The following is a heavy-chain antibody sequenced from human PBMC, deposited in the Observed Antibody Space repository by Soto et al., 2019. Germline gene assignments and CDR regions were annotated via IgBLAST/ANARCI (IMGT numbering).Heavy chain of an antibody. CDR1: GGSLSSYY. CDR2: IYYSGST. V-gene: IGHV4-59*01. J-gene: IGHJ4*02. Sequence: SETLSLTCVVSGGSLSSYYWSWIRQPPGKGLEWIGYIYYSGSTNYNPSLKSRVTISVDTSKNQFSLKLSSVTAADTAVYYCARTWGSTYDYWGRGTLVTVS. D-gene: IGHD3-16*01. CDR3: ARTWGSTYDY.